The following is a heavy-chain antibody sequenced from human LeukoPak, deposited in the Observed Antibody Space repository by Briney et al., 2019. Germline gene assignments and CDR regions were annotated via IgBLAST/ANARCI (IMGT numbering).Heavy chain of an antibody. V-gene: IGHV3-64*01. CDR2: ISSNGGST. J-gene: IGHJ4*02. D-gene: IGHD5-24*01. CDR1: GFTFSAYA. CDR3: ARVTYNYVFDY. Sequence: GGSLRLSCAASGFTFSAYAMHWVRQPPGKGLEYVSGISSNGGSTYYANSVKGRFTTSRDKSKNTVDLQMGSLRPEDMAIYYCARVTYNYVFDYWGQGALVTVSS.